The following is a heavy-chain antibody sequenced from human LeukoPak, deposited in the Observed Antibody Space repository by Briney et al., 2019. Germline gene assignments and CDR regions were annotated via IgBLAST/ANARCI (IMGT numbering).Heavy chain of an antibody. V-gene: IGHV5-51*01. D-gene: IGHD6-6*01. Sequence: GESLQISGKGSGYIFTSYWIGGGRQLPGKGLGGMGIIYPGDSDTRYSPSFQGQVTISADKSISTAYLQWSSLKASDTAMYYCARLYSSSSNWFDPWGQGTLVTVSS. CDR1: GYIFTSYW. J-gene: IGHJ5*02. CDR3: ARLYSSSSNWFDP. CDR2: IYPGDSDT.